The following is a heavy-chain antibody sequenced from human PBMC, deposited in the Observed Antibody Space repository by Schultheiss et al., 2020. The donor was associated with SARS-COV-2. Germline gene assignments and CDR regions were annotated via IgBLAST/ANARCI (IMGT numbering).Heavy chain of an antibody. V-gene: IGHV3-30*19. CDR3: AREPYYYGSGSFDY. CDR1: GFTFSSYG. J-gene: IGHJ4*02. D-gene: IGHD3-10*01. Sequence: GGSLRLSCAASGFTFSSYGMHWVRQAPGKGLEWVAVIWYDGSNKYYADSVKGRFTISRDNSKNTLYLQMNSLRAEDTAVYYCAREPYYYGSGSFDYWGQGTLVTVSS. CDR2: IWYDGSNK.